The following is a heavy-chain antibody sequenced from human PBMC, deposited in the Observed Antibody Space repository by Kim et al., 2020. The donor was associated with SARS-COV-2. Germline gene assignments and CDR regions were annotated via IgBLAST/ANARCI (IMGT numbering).Heavy chain of an antibody. CDR1: GFPFSNDG. CDR2: IRGTADT. V-gene: IGHV3-23*01. Sequence: GGSLRLSCAASGFPFSNDGMTWVRQAPGKGLEWVSSIRGTADTYYTDSVRGRFTISRDNSKNTLYLQMNSLRVEDTAVSYCAKDLPYWNFDLWGRGTLVTVSS. CDR3: AKDLPYWNFDL. J-gene: IGHJ2*01.